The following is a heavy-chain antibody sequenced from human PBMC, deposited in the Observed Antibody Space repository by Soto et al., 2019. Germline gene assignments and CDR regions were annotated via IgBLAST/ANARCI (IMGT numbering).Heavy chain of an antibody. Sequence: SETLYLTCTCSGGSFKSGSYSCSWIRHHPGKGLEWIGYVYHTGRTSYNPSLKSRVSISMDKSKTQFSLNLDSVNADDKAGYFCARDFDYFDSWDPWNLVSVFS. CDR3: ARDFDYFDS. J-gene: IGHJ4*02. CDR2: VYHTGRT. D-gene: IGHD3-3*01. CDR1: GGSFKSGSYS. V-gene: IGHV4-61*01.